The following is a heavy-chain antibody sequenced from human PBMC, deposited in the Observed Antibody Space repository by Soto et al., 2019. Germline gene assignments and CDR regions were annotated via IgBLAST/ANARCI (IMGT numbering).Heavy chain of an antibody. J-gene: IGHJ4*02. CDR1: GFTFSSYW. CDR2: IKQEGSEK. D-gene: IGHD5-18*01. Sequence: EVQLVESGGGLVQPGGSLRLSCAASGFTFSSYWMTWVRQAPGKGREWVANIKQEGSEKYYVDSVKGRFTISRDNAKNSLYLQMNSLRAEDTAVYYCASLPVDTAMAIDYWGQGTLVTVSS. V-gene: IGHV3-7*05. CDR3: ASLPVDTAMAIDY.